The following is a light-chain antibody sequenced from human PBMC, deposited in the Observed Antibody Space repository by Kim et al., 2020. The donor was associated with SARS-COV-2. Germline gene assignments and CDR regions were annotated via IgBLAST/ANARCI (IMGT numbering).Light chain of an antibody. CDR3: QQYYSTPPYT. CDR1: QSVLYSSNNKNY. V-gene: IGKV4-1*01. Sequence: ATINCKSSQSVLYSSNNKNYLAWFQQKPGQPPKLLIYWASTRESGVPDRFSGSGSGTDFTLTINSLQAEDVAVYYCQQYYSTPPYTFGQGTKLEI. CDR2: WAS. J-gene: IGKJ2*01.